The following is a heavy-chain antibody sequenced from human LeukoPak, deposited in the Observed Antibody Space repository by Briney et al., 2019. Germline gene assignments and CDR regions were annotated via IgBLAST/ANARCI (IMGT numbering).Heavy chain of an antibody. V-gene: IGHV1-2*02. Sequence: ASVKVSCKASGNTFTGYYLHWVRQAPGQGLEWMGWINPKSGGTNYAQKFQGRVTMTRGTSISTAYMELTRLRPDDTAVYYCARAKKTIVVVVVATPPYLDYWGQGTLVTVSS. CDR2: INPKSGGT. J-gene: IGHJ4*02. CDR3: ARAKKTIVVVVVATPPYLDY. D-gene: IGHD2-15*01. CDR1: GNTFTGYY.